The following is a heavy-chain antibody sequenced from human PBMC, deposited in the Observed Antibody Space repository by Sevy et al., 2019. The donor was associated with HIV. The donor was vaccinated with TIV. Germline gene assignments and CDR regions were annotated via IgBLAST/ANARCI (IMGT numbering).Heavy chain of an antibody. CDR2: LSFACGRI. CDR1: GFTFSKYS. J-gene: IGHJ4*02. Sequence: GGFLRLSCVASGFTFSKYSMSWVRQTPGKGLEWVSTLSFACGRINYADSVKGRFTMSRDDSRNTFYLQMDSLRAEDTAIYYSAREGCSKPHDYWGQGTLVTVSS. CDR3: AREGCSKPHDY. V-gene: IGHV3-23*01. D-gene: IGHD2-2*01.